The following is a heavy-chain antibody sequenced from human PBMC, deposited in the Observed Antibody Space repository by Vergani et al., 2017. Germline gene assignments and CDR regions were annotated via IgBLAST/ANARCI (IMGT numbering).Heavy chain of an antibody. CDR3: AKDHITMVRGVTVTFDY. V-gene: IGHV3-23*01. CDR2: ISGSGGTT. Sequence: EVQLLESGGGLVQPGGSLRPSCAASGFTFSSYAMSWVRQAPGKGLEWVSGISGSGGTTYYADSVKGRFTISRDNSKNTLYLQMNSLRAEDTAVYYCAKDHITMVRGVTVTFDYWGQGTLVTVSS. CDR1: GFTFSSYA. D-gene: IGHD3-10*01. J-gene: IGHJ4*02.